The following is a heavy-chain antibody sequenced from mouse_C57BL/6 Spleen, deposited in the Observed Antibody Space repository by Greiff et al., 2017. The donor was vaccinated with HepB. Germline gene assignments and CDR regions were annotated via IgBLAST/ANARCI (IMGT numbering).Heavy chain of an antibody. CDR3: ARSGAMGY. J-gene: IGHJ4*01. CDR1: GYTFTSYW. V-gene: IGHV1-50*01. CDR2: IDPADSYT. Sequence: VKLQQPGAELVKPGASVKLSCKASGYTFTSYWMQWVKQRPGQGLEWIGEIDPADSYTNYNQKFKGKATLTVDTSSSTAYMQLSSLTSEDSAVYYCARSGAMGYWGQGTSVTVSS. D-gene: IGHD3-1*01.